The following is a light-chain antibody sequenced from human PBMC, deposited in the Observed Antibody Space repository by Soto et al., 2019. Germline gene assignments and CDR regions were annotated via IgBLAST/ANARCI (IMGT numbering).Light chain of an antibody. CDR2: DAS. CDR1: QDINNY. Sequence: DIQMTQSPSSLSASVGDRVTITCQASQDINNYLNWFQQKPGQAPKLLIYDASNLQTGVPSRFSGSGSGTDFTFTISSLQPEDIGTYYCQQYDNVPRTVGQGTRLEI. V-gene: IGKV1-33*01. CDR3: QQYDNVPRT. J-gene: IGKJ2*01.